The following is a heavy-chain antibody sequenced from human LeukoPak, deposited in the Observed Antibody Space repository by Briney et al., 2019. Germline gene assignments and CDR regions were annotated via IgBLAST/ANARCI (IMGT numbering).Heavy chain of an antibody. V-gene: IGHV4-59*08. CDR2: IYYSGST. CDR3: ARTPSGGWFDP. J-gene: IGHJ5*02. Sequence: PSETLSLTCTVSGGSISSYYWIWIRQPPGKGLEWIGYIYYSGSTNYNPSLKSRVTISVDTSKNQFSLKLSSVTAADTAVYYCARTPSGGWFDPWGQGTLVTVSS. CDR1: GGSISSYY.